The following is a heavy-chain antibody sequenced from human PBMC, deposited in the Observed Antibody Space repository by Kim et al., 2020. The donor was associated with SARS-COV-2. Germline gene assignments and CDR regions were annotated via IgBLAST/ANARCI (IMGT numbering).Heavy chain of an antibody. CDR2: SNK. CDR3: ARDWDAFDI. J-gene: IGHJ3*02. V-gene: IGHV3-30*01. Sequence: SNKYYADSVKGRFTISRDNSKNTLYLQMNSLRAEDTAVYYCARDWDAFDIWGQGTMVTVSS.